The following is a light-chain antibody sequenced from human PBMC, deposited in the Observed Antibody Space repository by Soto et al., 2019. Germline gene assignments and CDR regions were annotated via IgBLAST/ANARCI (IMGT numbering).Light chain of an antibody. V-gene: IGLV4-69*01. CDR3: QTWGAGIVV. CDR1: SGHSNNA. J-gene: IGLJ2*01. CDR2: LNSDGSH. Sequence: QTVLTQSPSASASLGASVKLTCTLSSGHSNNAIAWHQQQPEKGPRYLMKLNSDGSHSKGDGIPDRFSGSSSGAGRYLTISSLQSEDEADYYCQTWGAGIVVFGGGTKLTVL.